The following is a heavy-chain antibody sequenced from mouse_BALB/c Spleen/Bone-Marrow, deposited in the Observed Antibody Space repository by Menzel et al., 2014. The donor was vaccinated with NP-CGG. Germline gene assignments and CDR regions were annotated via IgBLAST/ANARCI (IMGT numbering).Heavy chain of an antibody. J-gene: IGHJ4*01. CDR3: ARDSFLITRALDY. CDR2: IWGDGST. V-gene: IGHV2-6-7*02. Sequence: VKLQESGPGLVAPSQSLSIPCTVSGFSLTGYGVSWVRQPPGKGLEWLGMIWGDGSTDYNSALKSRLSISKDNSKSQVFLKMNSLQTDDTARYYCARDSFLITRALDYWGQGTSVTVSS. CDR1: GFSLTGYG. D-gene: IGHD2-4*01.